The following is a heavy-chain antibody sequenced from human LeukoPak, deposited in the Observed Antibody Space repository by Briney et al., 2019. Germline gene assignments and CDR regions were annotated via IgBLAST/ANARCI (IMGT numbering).Heavy chain of an antibody. Sequence: GGSLRLSCAASGFTFSSYAMNWVRQAPGKGQEWVSGISGSGGSTYYADSVKGRFTISRDNSKNTLYLQMNGLRAEDTAVYYCAKGRGIVVVTGPDYWGQGTLVTVSS. V-gene: IGHV3-23*01. CDR2: ISGSGGST. CDR3: AKGRGIVVVTGPDY. D-gene: IGHD2-21*02. J-gene: IGHJ4*02. CDR1: GFTFSSYA.